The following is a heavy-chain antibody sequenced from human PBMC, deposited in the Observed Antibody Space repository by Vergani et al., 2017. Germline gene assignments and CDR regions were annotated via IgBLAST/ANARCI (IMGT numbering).Heavy chain of an antibody. D-gene: IGHD3-10*01. V-gene: IGHV4-34*01. CDR3: ARGKRITMVRGVIITRYYYYYMDV. Sequence: QVQLQQWGAGLLKPSETLSLTCAVYGGSFSGYYWSWIRQPPGTGLEWIGEINHSGSTNYNPSLKSRVTISVDTSKNQFSLKLSSVTAADTAVYYCARGKRITMVRGVIITRYYYYYMDVWGKGTTVTVSS. J-gene: IGHJ6*03. CDR2: INHSGST. CDR1: GGSFSGYY.